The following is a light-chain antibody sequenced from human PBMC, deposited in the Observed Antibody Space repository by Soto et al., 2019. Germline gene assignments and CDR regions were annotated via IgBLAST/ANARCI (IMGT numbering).Light chain of an antibody. V-gene: IGKV3-20*01. J-gene: IGKJ1*01. CDR1: QSVSSN. Sequence: EIVLTQSPGTLSLSPGERATLSCRASQSVSSNLAWYQQKPGQAPRLLIYGASSRATGIPDRFSGSGSGTDFTLTISRLEPEDFAVYYCQYYGSSLWTFGQGTKVDIK. CDR3: QYYGSSLWT. CDR2: GAS.